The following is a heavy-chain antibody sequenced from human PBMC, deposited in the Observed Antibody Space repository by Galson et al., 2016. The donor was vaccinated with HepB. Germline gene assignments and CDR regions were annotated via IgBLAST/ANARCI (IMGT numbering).Heavy chain of an antibody. CDR2: ISYSGST. V-gene: IGHV4-30-4*01. D-gene: IGHD2-15*01. CDR3: ARDEGYDPLGY. J-gene: IGHJ4*02. CDR1: GASISNGDYY. Sequence: PLSLTCTVSGASISNGDYYWTWIRQPPGKGLEWIGYISYSGSTYYSPSLKSRVTISVDTSKNQFSLQVNSLTAAGTAVYYLARDEGYDPLGYWGQGTLVTVSS.